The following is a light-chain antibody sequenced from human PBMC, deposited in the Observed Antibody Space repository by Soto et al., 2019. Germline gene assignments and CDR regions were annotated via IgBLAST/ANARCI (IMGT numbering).Light chain of an antibody. Sequence: DIQMTQSPSSLSASVGDRVTLACRASQGISNYLNWYQQKPGKAPKLMMYAASNLHSGGPSRFSGSGSGTYFTLTICSLQPEDAATYSGQQTYTTPYSFGQGTKLEIK. J-gene: IGKJ2*01. CDR1: QGISNY. CDR2: AAS. V-gene: IGKV1-39*01. CDR3: QQTYTTPYS.